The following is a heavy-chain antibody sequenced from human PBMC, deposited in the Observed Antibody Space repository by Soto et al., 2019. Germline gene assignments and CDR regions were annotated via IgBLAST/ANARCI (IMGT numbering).Heavy chain of an antibody. J-gene: IGHJ4*02. V-gene: IGHV4-39*01. CDR3: ARHAYGDYARYVY. Sequence: PSETLSLTCTVSGGSISSSSYYCGWIRQPPGKWLEWIGSIYYSGNTYHNPSLKSRVTISADTSKNQFTLKLSSVTAADTAVYYCARHAYGDYARYVYWGQGTRVTVS. D-gene: IGHD4-17*01. CDR2: IYYSGNT. CDR1: GGSISSSSYY.